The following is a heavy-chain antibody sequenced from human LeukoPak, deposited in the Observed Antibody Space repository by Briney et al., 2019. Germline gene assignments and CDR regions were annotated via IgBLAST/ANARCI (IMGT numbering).Heavy chain of an antibody. CDR1: GFTFSSYA. Sequence: PGGSLRLSCAASGFTFSSYAMHWVRQAPGKGLEWVAVISYDGSNKYYAVSVKGRFTISRDNSKNTLYLQMNSLRAEDTAVYYCAKVTYGDYGGFDYWGQGTLVTVSS. CDR2: ISYDGSNK. J-gene: IGHJ4*02. D-gene: IGHD4-17*01. CDR3: AKVTYGDYGGFDY. V-gene: IGHV3-30*04.